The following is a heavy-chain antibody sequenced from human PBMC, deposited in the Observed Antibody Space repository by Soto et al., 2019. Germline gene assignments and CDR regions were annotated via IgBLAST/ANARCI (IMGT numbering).Heavy chain of an antibody. CDR2: INPNSGGT. CDR1: GYTFTGYY. Sequence: GASVKVSCKASGYTFTGYYMHWVRQAPGQGLEWMGWINPNSGGTNYAQKFQGWVTMTRDTSISTAYMELSRLRSDDTAVYYCARERVDTAMVTNYYYYGMDVWGQGTTVTVSS. CDR3: ARERVDTAMVTNYYYYGMDV. D-gene: IGHD5-18*01. J-gene: IGHJ6*02. V-gene: IGHV1-2*04.